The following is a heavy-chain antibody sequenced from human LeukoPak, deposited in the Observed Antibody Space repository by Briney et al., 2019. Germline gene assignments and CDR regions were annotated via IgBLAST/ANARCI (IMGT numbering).Heavy chain of an antibody. Sequence: PGGSLRLSCAASGFSFSSYWMSWVRQAPGKGLEWVANIKQDGSEKYYVDSVKGRFIISRDNAKNSLYLQMNSLRADDTAVYYCARDGTFTDYGDYGAYACWGQGTLVTVSS. J-gene: IGHJ4*02. CDR1: GFSFSSYW. V-gene: IGHV3-7*01. CDR2: IKQDGSEK. CDR3: ARDGTFTDYGDYGAYAC. D-gene: IGHD4-17*01.